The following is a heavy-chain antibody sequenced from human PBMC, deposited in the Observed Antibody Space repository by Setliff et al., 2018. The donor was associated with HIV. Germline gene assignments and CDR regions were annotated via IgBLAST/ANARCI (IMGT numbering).Heavy chain of an antibody. Sequence: PGGSLRLSCIASGFTFSAYAMTWVRRAPGRGLEWVSATTSNGRTTDYAESVRGRFTLSRDNSRNTLYLHMTSLRAEDTAIYYCAKAWGSGYPSFESALMFDVWGQGTLVTVSS. J-gene: IGHJ4*02. CDR3: AKAWGSGYPSFESALMFDV. V-gene: IGHV3-23*01. CDR1: GFTFSAYA. CDR2: TTSNGRTT. D-gene: IGHD3-3*01.